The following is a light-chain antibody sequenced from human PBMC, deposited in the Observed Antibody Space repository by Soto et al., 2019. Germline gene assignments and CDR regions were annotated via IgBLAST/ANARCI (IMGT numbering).Light chain of an antibody. V-gene: IGKV1-5*03. Sequence: DIQMTQSPSTLSASVGDRVTITCRASQSIDTCLAWYQQKPGTAPKLLIYRASNLEGGVPSRFSGSGSGTEFTLTISCLQPDDFATYYCQQYNSYSRTFGQGTKVEI. CDR2: RAS. CDR1: QSIDTC. CDR3: QQYNSYSRT. J-gene: IGKJ1*01.